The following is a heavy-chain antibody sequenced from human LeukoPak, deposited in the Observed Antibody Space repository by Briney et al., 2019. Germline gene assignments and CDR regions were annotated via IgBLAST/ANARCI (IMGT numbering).Heavy chain of an antibody. V-gene: IGHV3-66*01. J-gene: IGHJ6*02. CDR3: ARLGQGLPPSYYFGMDV. D-gene: IGHD6-19*01. Sequence: PGGSLRLSCAASGFTFTSYGMHWVRQAPGKGLEWVSVIYSGDSTYYADSVKGRFTISRDNSKNTLYLQMNTLRAEDTAVYYCARLGQGLPPSYYFGMDVWGQGTTVTV. CDR1: GFTFTSYG. CDR2: IYSGDST.